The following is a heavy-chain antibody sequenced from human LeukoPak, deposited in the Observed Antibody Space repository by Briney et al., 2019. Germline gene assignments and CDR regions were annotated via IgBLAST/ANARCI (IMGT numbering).Heavy chain of an antibody. CDR3: ARHLGVVVQYCFDY. D-gene: IGHD2-15*01. V-gene: IGHV4-39*01. CDR2: IYYSGST. J-gene: IGHJ4*02. Sequence: SETLSLTCTVSGGSIRSSSYYWGWICQPPGKGLEWIGSIYYSGSTYYNPSLKSRVTISVDTSKNQFSLKLSSVTAADTAVYYCARHLGVVVQYCFDYWGQGTLVTVSS. CDR1: GGSIRSSSYY.